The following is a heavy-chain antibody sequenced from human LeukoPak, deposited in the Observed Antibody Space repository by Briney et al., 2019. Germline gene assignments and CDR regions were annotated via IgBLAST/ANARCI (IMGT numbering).Heavy chain of an antibody. J-gene: IGHJ4*02. CDR1: GGSISSSSYY. Sequence: PSETLSLTCAVPGGSISSSSYYWGWIRQPPGKGLEWIGSIYYSGSIYYNPSLKSRVTISVDTSKNQFSLKLSSVTAADTAVYYCARRFWDYYGVFDYWGQGTLVTVSS. CDR2: IYYSGSI. V-gene: IGHV4-39*01. CDR3: ARRFWDYYGVFDY. D-gene: IGHD3-10*01.